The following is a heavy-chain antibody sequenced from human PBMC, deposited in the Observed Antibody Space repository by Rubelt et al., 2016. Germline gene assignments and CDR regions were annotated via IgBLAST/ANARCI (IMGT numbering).Heavy chain of an antibody. J-gene: IGHJ3*02. D-gene: IGHD2-2*01. CDR2: INPSGGST. CDR1: GYTFTSYY. Sequence: QVQLVQSGAEVKKPGASVKVSCKASGYTFTSYYMHWVRQAPGQGLEWMGIINPSGGSTSYAQKFQGSVTMTRDTSTSTVYRELSSLRSEDTAVYYCARDVIVVVPAAPDAFDIWGQGTMVTVSS. CDR3: ARDVIVVVPAAPDAFDI. V-gene: IGHV1-46*01.